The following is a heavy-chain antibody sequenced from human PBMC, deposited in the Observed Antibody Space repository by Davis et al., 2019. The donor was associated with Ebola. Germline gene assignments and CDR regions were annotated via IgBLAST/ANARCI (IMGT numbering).Heavy chain of an antibody. CDR2: IYYSGST. CDR1: GGSISSSSYY. V-gene: IGHV4-61*05. Sequence: SETLSLTCTVSGGSISSSSYYWGWIRQPPGKGLEWIGYIYYSGSTNYNPSLKSRVTISVDTSKNQFSLKLSSVTAADTAVYYCARTAMGIAAPWGQGTLVTVSS. D-gene: IGHD6-13*01. CDR3: ARTAMGIAAP. J-gene: IGHJ5*02.